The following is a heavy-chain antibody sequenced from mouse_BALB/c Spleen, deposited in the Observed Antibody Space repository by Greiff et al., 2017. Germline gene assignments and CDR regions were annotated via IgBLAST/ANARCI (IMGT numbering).Heavy chain of an antibody. Sequence: EVMLVESGGGLVKPGGSLKLSCAASGFTFSSYAMSWVRQTPEKGLEWVASICSGGSTYYPDSVKGRFTISRDNARNILYLQMSSLRSEDTAMYYCARGWDKGFAYWGQGTLVTVSA. CDR3: ARGWDKGFAY. D-gene: IGHD4-1*01. V-gene: IGHV5-6-5*01. CDR1: GFTFSSYA. J-gene: IGHJ3*01. CDR2: ICSGGST.